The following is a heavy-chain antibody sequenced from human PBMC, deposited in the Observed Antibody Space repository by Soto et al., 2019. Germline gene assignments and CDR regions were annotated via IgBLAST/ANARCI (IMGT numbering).Heavy chain of an antibody. Sequence: ASVKVSCKASGYTFTGYYMHWVRQAPGQGLEWMGWINPNSGGTNYAQKFQGWVTMTRDTSISTAYMELSRLRSDDTAVYYCARLKVATTESDRDYYFDYWGQGTLVTVSS. CDR1: GYTFTGYY. CDR2: INPNSGGT. D-gene: IGHD5-12*01. J-gene: IGHJ4*02. V-gene: IGHV1-2*04. CDR3: ARLKVATTESDRDYYFDY.